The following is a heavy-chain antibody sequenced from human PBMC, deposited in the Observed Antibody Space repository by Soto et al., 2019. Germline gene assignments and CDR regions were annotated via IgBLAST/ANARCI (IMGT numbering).Heavy chain of an antibody. J-gene: IGHJ4*02. CDR2: ISYDGSNK. CDR1: GFTFSSYG. Sequence: QVQLVESGGGVVQPGRSLRLSCAASGFTFSSYGMHWVRQAPGKGLEWVAVISYDGSNKYYADSVKGRFTISRDNSKNTLYLQMNSLRAEDTAVYYCAKAHDSSGSPLPEYWGQGTLVTVSS. V-gene: IGHV3-30*18. CDR3: AKAHDSSGSPLPEY. D-gene: IGHD3-22*01.